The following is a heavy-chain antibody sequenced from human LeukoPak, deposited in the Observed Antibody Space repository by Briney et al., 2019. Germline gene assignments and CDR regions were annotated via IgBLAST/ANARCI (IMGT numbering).Heavy chain of an antibody. CDR2: INHSGST. D-gene: IGHD1-26*01. J-gene: IGHJ3*02. Sequence: SETLSLTCAVYGGSFSGYYWSRIRQPPGKGLEWIGEINHSGSTNYNPSLKSRVTISVDTSKNQFSLKLSSVTAADTAVYYCARAKNSGSYFASRFAFDIWGQGTMVTVSS. CDR1: GGSFSGYY. V-gene: IGHV4-34*01. CDR3: ARAKNSGSYFASRFAFDI.